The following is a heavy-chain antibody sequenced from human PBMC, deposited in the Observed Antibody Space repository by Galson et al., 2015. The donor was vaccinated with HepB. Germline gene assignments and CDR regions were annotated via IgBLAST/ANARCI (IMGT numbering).Heavy chain of an antibody. CDR1: GFTFSAYD. V-gene: IGHV3-13*01. Sequence: CAASGFTFSAYDMHWVRQPTGKGLEWVSAIGTNRDAFYSGSVEGRFTISRENAKSSLYLQMSSLRAGDTAVYYCARGSPSHYFGSGSPLDYWGRGTLVTVSS. CDR2: IGTNRDA. D-gene: IGHD3-10*01. J-gene: IGHJ4*02. CDR3: ARGSPSHYFGSGSPLDY.